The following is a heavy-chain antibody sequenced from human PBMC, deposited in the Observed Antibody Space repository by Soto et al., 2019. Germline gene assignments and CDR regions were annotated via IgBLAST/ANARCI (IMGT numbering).Heavy chain of an antibody. V-gene: IGHV4-39*01. CDR3: ARLEQLVAFYYYGMDV. Sequence: SEMLSLTXTVSGGSISSSSYYWGWIRQPPGKGLEWIGSIYYSGSTYYNPSLKSRVTISVDTSKNQFSLKLSSVTAADTAVYYRARLEQLVAFYYYGMDVWGQGTTVTVSS. CDR2: IYYSGST. CDR1: GGSISSSSYY. J-gene: IGHJ6*02. D-gene: IGHD6-6*01.